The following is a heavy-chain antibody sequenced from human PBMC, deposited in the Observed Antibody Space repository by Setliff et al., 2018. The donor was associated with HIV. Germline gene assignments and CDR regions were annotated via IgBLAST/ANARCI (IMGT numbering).Heavy chain of an antibody. CDR2: IYYSGST. CDR3: ARGYPVSYYYYMDV. V-gene: IGHV4-31*03. Sequence: LSLTCTVSGGSISSGGYYWSWLRQQPGKGLEWIGYIYYSGSTYYNPSLKSRVTISVDTSKNQFSLKLSSVTAADTAVYYCARGYPVSYYYYMDVWGKGTTVTVSS. D-gene: IGHD3-16*02. CDR1: GGSISSGGYY. J-gene: IGHJ6*03.